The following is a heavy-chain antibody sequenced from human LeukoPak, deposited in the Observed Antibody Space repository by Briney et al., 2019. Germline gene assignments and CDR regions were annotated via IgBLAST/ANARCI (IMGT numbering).Heavy chain of an antibody. CDR3: AKDFFSSSWTAFDY. CDR2: ISGSGGST. V-gene: IGHV3-23*01. D-gene: IGHD6-13*01. J-gene: IGHJ4*02. CDR1: GFTFSNAW. Sequence: GGSLRLSCAASGFTFSNAWMSWVRQAPGKGLEWVSAISGSGGSTYYADSVKGRFTISRDNSKNTLYLQMNSLRAEDTAVYYCAKDFFSSSWTAFDYWGQGTLVTVSS.